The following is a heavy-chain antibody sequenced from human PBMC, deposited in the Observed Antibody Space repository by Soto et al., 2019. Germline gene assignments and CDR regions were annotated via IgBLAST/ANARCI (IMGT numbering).Heavy chain of an antibody. D-gene: IGHD3-16*02. CDR3: AELRLGELSLANCFDS. CDR1: GYTFTSYG. Sequence: ASVKVSCKASGYTFTSYGISWVRQAPGQGLEWMGWISAYNGNTNYAQKLQGRVTMTTDTSTSTAYMELRSLRSDDTAVYYCAELRLGELSLANCFDSWGQGILVTLSS. V-gene: IGHV1-18*01. CDR2: ISAYNGNT. J-gene: IGHJ5*01.